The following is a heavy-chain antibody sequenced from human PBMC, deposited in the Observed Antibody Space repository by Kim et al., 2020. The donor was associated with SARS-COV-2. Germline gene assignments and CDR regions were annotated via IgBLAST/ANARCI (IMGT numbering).Heavy chain of an antibody. CDR3: ARDLYSSGWFWAFDI. V-gene: IGHV1-18*01. CDR2: ISAYNGNT. J-gene: IGHJ3*02. CDR1: GYTFTSYG. D-gene: IGHD6-19*01. Sequence: ASVKVSCKASGYTFTSYGISWVRQAPGQGLEWMGWISAYNGNTNYAQKLQGRVTMTTDTSTSTAYMELRSLRSDDTAVYYCARDLYSSGWFWAFDIWGQGTMVTVSS.